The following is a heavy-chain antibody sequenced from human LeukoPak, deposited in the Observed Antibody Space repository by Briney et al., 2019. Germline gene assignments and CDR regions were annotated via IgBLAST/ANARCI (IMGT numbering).Heavy chain of an antibody. CDR2: ISDSGGSA. V-gene: IGHV3-23*01. CDR3: AKDSSSWYFDY. D-gene: IGHD6-13*01. Sequence: GGSLRLSCAASGFTFSNYAMSWVRQAPGKGLEWVSAISDSGGSAYYAASVKGRFTISRDNSKSTLYLQMNSLRAEDTAVYYCAKDSSSWYFDYWGQGTLVTVSS. CDR1: GFTFSNYA. J-gene: IGHJ4*02.